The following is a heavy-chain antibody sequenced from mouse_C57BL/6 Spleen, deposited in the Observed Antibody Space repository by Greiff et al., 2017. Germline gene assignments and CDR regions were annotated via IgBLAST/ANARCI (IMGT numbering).Heavy chain of an antibody. D-gene: IGHD2-4*01. CDR1: GYTFTSYW. V-gene: IGHV1-50*01. CDR2: IDPSDSYT. J-gene: IGHJ3*01. CDR3: ARWDYKGWFAY. Sequence: VQLQQPGAELVKPGASVKLSCKASGYTFTSYWMQWVKQRPGQGLEWIGEIDPSDSYTNYNQKFKGKATLTVDPSSSTAYMQLSSLTSEDSAVYYCARWDYKGWFAYWGQGTLVTVSA.